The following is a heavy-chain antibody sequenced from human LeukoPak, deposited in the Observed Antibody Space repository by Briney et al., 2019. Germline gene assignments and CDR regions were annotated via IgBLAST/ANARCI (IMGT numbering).Heavy chain of an antibody. Sequence: GGSLRLSCAASEFTFSSYTMHWVRQAPGKGLEWVALISYDGSNKYYADSVKGRFTISRDNSKNMLYLQMNSLRAEDTAMYYCAREPSRSAYFDYWGQGTLVTVSS. J-gene: IGHJ4*02. CDR3: AREPSRSAYFDY. D-gene: IGHD3-22*01. CDR1: EFTFSSYT. CDR2: ISYDGSNK. V-gene: IGHV3-30-3*01.